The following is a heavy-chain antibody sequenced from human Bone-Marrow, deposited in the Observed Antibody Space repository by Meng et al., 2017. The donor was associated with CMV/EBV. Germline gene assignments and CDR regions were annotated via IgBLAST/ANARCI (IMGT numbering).Heavy chain of an antibody. J-gene: IGHJ5*02. CDR1: GYTFTGYY. Sequence: ASVKVSCKASGYTFTGYYMHWVRQAPGQGLEWMGWINSNSGGTNYAQKFQGRVTMTRDTSISTAYMELSRLRSDDTAVYYCARRAHPPEYSSSPAGWFDPWGQGTLVTVSS. CDR2: INSNSGGT. D-gene: IGHD6-6*01. V-gene: IGHV1-2*02. CDR3: ARRAHPPEYSSSPAGWFDP.